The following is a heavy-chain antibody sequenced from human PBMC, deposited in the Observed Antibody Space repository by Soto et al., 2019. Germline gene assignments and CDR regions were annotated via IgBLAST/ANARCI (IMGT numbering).Heavy chain of an antibody. CDR3: ARAFLFCSGGSCYSGASDI. CDR2: IYHSGST. Sequence: QVQLQESGPGLVKPSGTLSLTCAVSSGSISSSNWWSWVRQPPGKGLEWIGEIYHSGSTNYNPSLKSRVTISVDKSKNQFSLKLSSVTAADTAVYYCARAFLFCSGGSCYSGASDIWGQGTMVTVSS. V-gene: IGHV4-4*02. D-gene: IGHD2-15*01. J-gene: IGHJ3*02. CDR1: SGSISSSNW.